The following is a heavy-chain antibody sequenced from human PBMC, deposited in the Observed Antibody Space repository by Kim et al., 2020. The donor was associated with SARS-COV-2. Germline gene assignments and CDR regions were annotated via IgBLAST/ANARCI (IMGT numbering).Heavy chain of an antibody. D-gene: IGHD6-13*01. CDR1: GGSFSGYY. CDR2: INHSGST. J-gene: IGHJ6*01. CDR3: ARGLGKQLAQFYYNYGMDV. Sequence: SETLSLTCAVYGGSFSGYYWSWIRQPPGKGLEWIGEINHSGSTNYNPSLKSRVTISVDTSKNQFSLKLSSVTAADTAVYYCARGLGKQLAQFYYNYGMDVWGEGTTVTVSS. V-gene: IGHV4-34*01.